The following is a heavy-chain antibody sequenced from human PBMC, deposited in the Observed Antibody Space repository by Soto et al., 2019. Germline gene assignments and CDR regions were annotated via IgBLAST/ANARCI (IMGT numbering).Heavy chain of an antibody. CDR3: VRDPGGNWFDP. J-gene: IGHJ5*02. CDR1: GFSFSDYY. D-gene: IGHD2-8*02. CDR2: ISSSRTYT. V-gene: IGHV3-11*05. Sequence: QVQLVESGGGLVKPGGSLRLSCAASGFSFSDYYMSWIRQAPGKGLEWVSYISSSRTYTNYADSVKGRFTISRDNAKNSLYLQINSLRAEDTAVYYCVRDPGGNWFDPWGQGTLVTVSS.